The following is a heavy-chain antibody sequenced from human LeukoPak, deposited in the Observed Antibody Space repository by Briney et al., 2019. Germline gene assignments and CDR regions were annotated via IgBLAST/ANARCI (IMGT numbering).Heavy chain of an antibody. D-gene: IGHD3-10*01. CDR1: GYTFTSYY. CDR3: ARPWYYYGSGSYSWAFDI. Sequence: ASVKVSYKASGYTFTSYYMHWVRQAPGQGLEWMGIINPSGGSTSYAQKFQGRVTMTRDTSISTAYMELSRLRSDDTAVYYCARPWYYYGSGSYSWAFDIWGQGTMVTVS. CDR2: INPSGGST. V-gene: IGHV1-46*01. J-gene: IGHJ3*02.